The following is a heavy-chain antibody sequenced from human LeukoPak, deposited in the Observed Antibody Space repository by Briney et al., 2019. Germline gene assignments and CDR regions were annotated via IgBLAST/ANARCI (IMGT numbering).Heavy chain of an antibody. CDR3: ARSLMYYYDSSGYPFDP. CDR2: INPNSGDT. CDR1: GYTFTGYY. V-gene: IGHV1-2*02. J-gene: IGHJ5*02. Sequence: GASVKVSCKASGYTFTGYYMHWVRQAPGQGLEWVGWINPNSGDTNYAQKFQGRVTMTRDTSISTAYMELSRLRSDDTAVYYCARSLMYYYDSSGYPFDPWGQGTLVTVSS. D-gene: IGHD3-22*01.